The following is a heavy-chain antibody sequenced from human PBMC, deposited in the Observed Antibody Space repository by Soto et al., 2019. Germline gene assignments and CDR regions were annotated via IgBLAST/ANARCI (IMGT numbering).Heavy chain of an antibody. J-gene: IGHJ4*02. Sequence: QVQLQQWGAGLLKPSETLSLTCAVYGGSFSGYYWSWIRQPPGKGLEWIGEINHSGSTNYNPSLKSRVTISVDTSKNQFSLKLSSVTAADTAVYYCAIANGGSGYDYWGQGTLVTVSS. D-gene: IGHD6-25*01. CDR1: GGSFSGYY. CDR3: AIANGGSGYDY. CDR2: INHSGST. V-gene: IGHV4-34*01.